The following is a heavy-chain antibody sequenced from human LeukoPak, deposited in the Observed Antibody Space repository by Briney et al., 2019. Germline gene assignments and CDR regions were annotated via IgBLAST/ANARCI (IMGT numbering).Heavy chain of an antibody. V-gene: IGHV3-23*01. J-gene: IGHJ4*02. CDR3: AKGVSSGWTGIDY. CDR1: GFTFSTFA. CDR2: VVGGGTT. Sequence: PGGSLRLSCAASGFTFSTFAMTWVRQAPGKGLEWVSGVVGGGTTYYADSVKGRFTLSRDNAKNSLYLQMNSLRAEDMALYYCAKGVSSGWTGIDYWGQGTLVTVSS. D-gene: IGHD6-19*01.